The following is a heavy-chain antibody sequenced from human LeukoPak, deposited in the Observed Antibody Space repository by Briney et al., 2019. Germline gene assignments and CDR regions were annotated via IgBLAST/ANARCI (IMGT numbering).Heavy chain of an antibody. CDR2: VYPDDSDT. J-gene: IGHJ4*02. CDR1: GYRFSTYW. Sequence: GESLKISCKGSGYRFSTYWIGWVRQMPGKGLEWMGIVYPDDSDTKYSPSFQGQVTFSADKSISTAYLQWSSLKASDTAMYYCTRLQYYSDSGAFRYFDFWGQGTLVTVSS. D-gene: IGHD3-22*01. V-gene: IGHV5-51*01. CDR3: TRLQYYSDSGAFRYFDF.